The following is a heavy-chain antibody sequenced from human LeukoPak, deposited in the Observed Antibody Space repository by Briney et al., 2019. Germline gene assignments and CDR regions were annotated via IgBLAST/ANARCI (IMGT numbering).Heavy chain of an antibody. D-gene: IGHD3-3*01. CDR3: ARGVPYPSWSGPHYSDD. Sequence: GGSLRLSCAASGFNFANHAMSWVRQAPGKGLEWVAHIKQDGSQEYYVDSVRGRFTISRDNAKNSLNLQMNYLRSDDTAVYYCARGVPYPSWSGPHYSDDWGQGILVTVSS. CDR1: GFNFANHA. CDR2: IKQDGSQE. V-gene: IGHV3-7*01. J-gene: IGHJ4*02.